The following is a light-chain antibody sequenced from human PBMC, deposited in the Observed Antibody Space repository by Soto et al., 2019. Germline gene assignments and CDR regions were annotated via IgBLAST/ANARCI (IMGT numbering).Light chain of an antibody. CDR2: GAS. CDR1: QSVSNNY. CDR3: QQYGSSGT. J-gene: IGKJ1*01. Sequence: ETVMTQSPGTLSLSAGERATLSFMASQSVSNNYLAWYQQKPGQAPRLLIYGASNRATGIPDRFSGSGSGTDFTLTISRLEPEDFAVYYCQQYGSSGTFGQGTKVDIK. V-gene: IGKV3-20*01.